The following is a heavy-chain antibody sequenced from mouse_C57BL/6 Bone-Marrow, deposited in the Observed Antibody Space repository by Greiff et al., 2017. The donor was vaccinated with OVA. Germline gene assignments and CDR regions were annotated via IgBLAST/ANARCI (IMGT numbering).Heavy chain of an antibody. Sequence: QVQLQQPGAELVMPGASVKLSCKASGYTFTSYWMHWVKQRPGQGLEWIGEIDPSDSYTNYNQKFKGKSTLTVDKSSSTAYMQLSSLTSEDSAVYYCARCPIYYGNCDWFAYWGQGTLVTVSA. J-gene: IGHJ3*01. D-gene: IGHD2-1*01. CDR2: IDPSDSYT. CDR3: ARCPIYYGNCDWFAY. CDR1: GYTFTSYW. V-gene: IGHV1-69*01.